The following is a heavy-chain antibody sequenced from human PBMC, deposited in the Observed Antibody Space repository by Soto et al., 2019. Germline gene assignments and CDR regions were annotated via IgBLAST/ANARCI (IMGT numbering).Heavy chain of an antibody. Sequence: PGGSLRLSCAASGFTFSSYWMSWVRQAPGKGLEWVANIKQDGSEKYYVDSVKGRFTISRDNAKNSLYLQMNSLRAEDTAVYYCARDLGGYSYGFELTGMDVWGQGTTVTVSS. CDR2: IKQDGSEK. CDR1: GFTFSSYW. J-gene: IGHJ6*02. CDR3: ARDLGGYSYGFELTGMDV. V-gene: IGHV3-7*01. D-gene: IGHD5-18*01.